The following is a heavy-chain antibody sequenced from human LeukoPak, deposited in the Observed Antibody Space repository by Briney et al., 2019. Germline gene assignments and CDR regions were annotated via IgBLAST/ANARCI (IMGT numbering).Heavy chain of an antibody. J-gene: IGHJ6*03. V-gene: IGHV1-8*01. Sequence: ASVKVSCKASGYTFTSYDINWVRQATGQGLEWMGWMNPNSGNTGYAQKFQGRVTMTRNTSISTAYMELSSLRSEDTAVYYCARHPVVVPAAIPSYYYYYMDVWGKGTTVTVSS. CDR2: MNPNSGNT. D-gene: IGHD2-2*02. CDR3: ARHPVVVPAAIPSYYYYYMDV. CDR1: GYTFTSYD.